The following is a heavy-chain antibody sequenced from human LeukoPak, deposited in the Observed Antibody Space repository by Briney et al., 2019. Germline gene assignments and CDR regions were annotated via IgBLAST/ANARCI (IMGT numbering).Heavy chain of an antibody. CDR2: MKEEGGNI. D-gene: IGHD6-19*01. J-gene: IGHJ4*02. V-gene: IGHV3-7*01. CDR3: TRDGCSGWCHDY. CDR1: GFTFSTEW. Sequence: PGGSLRLSCAASGFTFSTEWVGWVRQAPGKGLEWVATMKEEGGNIYYVDSVRGRFTISRANAKNSLLLQMNSLRADDTAVYYCTRDGCSGWCHDYWGQGTLVTVSS.